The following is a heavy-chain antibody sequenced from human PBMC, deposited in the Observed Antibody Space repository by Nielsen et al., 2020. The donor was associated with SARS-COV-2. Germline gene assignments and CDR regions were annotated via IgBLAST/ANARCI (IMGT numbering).Heavy chain of an antibody. J-gene: IGHJ4*02. CDR1: GFTLSSYA. CDR2: ISYEGRTL. V-gene: IGHV3-30*04. Sequence: GESLKISCAASGFTLSSYAMHWVRQAPGKGLEWMAIISYEGRTLYADSVKGRFTISRDNAKNSLYLQMNSLRAEDTALYYCAKDVRPVGATFYYFDSWGQGTLVTVSS. CDR3: AKDVRPVGATFYYFDS. D-gene: IGHD1-26*01.